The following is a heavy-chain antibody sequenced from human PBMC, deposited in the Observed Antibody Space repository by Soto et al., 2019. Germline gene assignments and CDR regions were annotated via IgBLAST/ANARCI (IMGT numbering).Heavy chain of an antibody. J-gene: IGHJ6*02. CDR2: IYYSGST. Sequence: PSETLSLTCTVSGGSISSYYWSWIRQPPGKGLEWIGYIYYSGSTNYNPSLKSRVTISVDTSKNQFSLKLSSVTAADTAVYYCARDLLIHSSSSVGSSASNDYYGMDVWGQGTTVTVSS. D-gene: IGHD6-6*01. CDR3: ARDLLIHSSSSVGSSASNDYYGMDV. CDR1: GGSISSYY. V-gene: IGHV4-59*01.